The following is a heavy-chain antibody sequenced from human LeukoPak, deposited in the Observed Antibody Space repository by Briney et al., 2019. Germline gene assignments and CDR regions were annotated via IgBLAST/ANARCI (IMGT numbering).Heavy chain of an antibody. Sequence: PSETLSLTCTVSGGSISSSSYYWGWIRQPPGKGLEWIGSIYYSRTTYYNPSLKSRVTISVDTSKNQFSLKLSSVTAADTAVYYCARQGCTNGVCYVADYWGQGTLVTVSS. CDR3: ARQGCTNGVCYVADY. J-gene: IGHJ4*02. V-gene: IGHV4-39*07. D-gene: IGHD2-8*01. CDR1: GGSISSSSYY. CDR2: IYYSRTT.